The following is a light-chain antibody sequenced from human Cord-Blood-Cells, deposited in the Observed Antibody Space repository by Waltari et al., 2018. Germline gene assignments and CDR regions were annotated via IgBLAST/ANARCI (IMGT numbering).Light chain of an antibody. CDR3: SSYTSSSTLV. V-gene: IGLV2-14*01. J-gene: IGLJ2*01. Sequence: QSALTQPASVSGSPAQSITISCTRTSSDVGGYNYVSWYHQHPGKAPKLMIYDVSTLSSGVSNRFSGSKSGNTASLTISGLQAEDEAEYCCSSYTSSSTLVFGGGTKLTGL. CDR1: SSDVGGYNY. CDR2: DVS.